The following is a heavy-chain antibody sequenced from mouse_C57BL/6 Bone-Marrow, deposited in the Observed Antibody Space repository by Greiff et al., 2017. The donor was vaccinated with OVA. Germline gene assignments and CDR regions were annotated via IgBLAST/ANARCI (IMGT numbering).Heavy chain of an antibody. Sequence: QVQLKQSGAELARPGASVKLSCKASGYTFTSYGISWVKQRTGQGLEWIGEIYPRSGNTYYNEKFKGKATLTADKSSSTAYMELRSLTSEDSAVYFCARRGGYSYYAMDYWGQGTSVTVSS. J-gene: IGHJ4*01. CDR2: IYPRSGNT. CDR3: ARRGGYSYYAMDY. CDR1: GYTFTSYG. D-gene: IGHD2-3*01. V-gene: IGHV1-81*01.